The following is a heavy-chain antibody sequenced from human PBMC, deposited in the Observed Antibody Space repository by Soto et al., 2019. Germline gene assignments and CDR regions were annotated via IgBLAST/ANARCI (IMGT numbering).Heavy chain of an antibody. V-gene: IGHV3-66*01. J-gene: IGHJ4*02. D-gene: IGHD3-10*01. CDR2: IYSGGST. Sequence: EVQLVESGGGLVQPGGSLRLSCVVSGFTVSNNYMSWVRQAPGKGLEWVSVIYSGGSTSYINSVKGRFTISRDNSKNTVYLQMSSLSAEDMAVYYCARPVTVRGVSYWGQGTLVTVSS. CDR3: ARPVTVRGVSY. CDR1: GFTVSNNY.